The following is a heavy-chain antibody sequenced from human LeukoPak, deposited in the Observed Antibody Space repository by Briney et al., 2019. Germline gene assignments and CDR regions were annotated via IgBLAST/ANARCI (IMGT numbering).Heavy chain of an antibody. CDR3: ARAAGGNVAAASFDY. CDR2: FYSGGKT. D-gene: IGHD6-13*01. CDR1: GFTVSSSC. J-gene: IGHJ4*02. Sequence: GGSLRLSCAASGFTVSSSCMSWVRQGPGKGLEWVSVFYSGGKTYYTDSVKGRFTISRDNSKNTLYLQMNSLRAEDTAVYYCARAAGGNVAAASFDYWGQGTLLTVSS. V-gene: IGHV3-53*01.